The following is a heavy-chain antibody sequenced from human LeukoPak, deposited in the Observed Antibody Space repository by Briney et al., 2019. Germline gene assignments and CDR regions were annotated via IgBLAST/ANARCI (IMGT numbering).Heavy chain of an antibody. CDR1: GGSISSGGYY. J-gene: IGHJ4*02. Sequence: SETLSLTCTVSGGSISSGGYYWGWIRQHPGKGLEWIGYIYYSGSTYYNPSLKSRVTISVDTSKNQFSLKLSSVTAADTAVYYCARVSEYHDSSGYYYFDYWGQGTLVTVSS. CDR3: ARVSEYHDSSGYYYFDY. CDR2: IYYSGST. D-gene: IGHD3-22*01. V-gene: IGHV4-31*03.